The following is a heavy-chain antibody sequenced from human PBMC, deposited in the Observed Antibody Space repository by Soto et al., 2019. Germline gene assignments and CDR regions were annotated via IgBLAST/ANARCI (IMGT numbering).Heavy chain of an antibody. CDR1: GFTFSTYW. J-gene: IGHJ3*02. CDR2: INGDGSYT. Sequence: EVQLVESGGGLVQPGGSLRLSCAASGFTFSTYWMHWVRQAPEKGLLWVSHINGDGSYTDFADSVKGRFTISRDNAKNTVYLQMPSLRVEDTAVYFCVRTWHGFAIGGPGTMVTVSS. CDR3: VRTWHGFAI. V-gene: IGHV3-74*01.